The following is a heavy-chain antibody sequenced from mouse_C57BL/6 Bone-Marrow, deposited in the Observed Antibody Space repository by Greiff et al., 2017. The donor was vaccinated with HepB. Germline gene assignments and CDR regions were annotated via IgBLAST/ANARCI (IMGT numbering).Heavy chain of an antibody. CDR2: IYPGGGYT. J-gene: IGHJ1*03. Sequence: QVQLQQSGAELVRPGTSVKMSCKASGYTFTNYWIGWAKQRPGHGLEWIGDIYPGGGYTNYNEKFKGKATLTADKSSSTAYMQVSSLTSEDSAIYYCARGGFQYYGSSHWYVDVWGTGTTVTVSS. V-gene: IGHV1-63*01. D-gene: IGHD1-1*01. CDR3: ARGGFQYYGSSHWYVDV. CDR1: GYTFTNYW.